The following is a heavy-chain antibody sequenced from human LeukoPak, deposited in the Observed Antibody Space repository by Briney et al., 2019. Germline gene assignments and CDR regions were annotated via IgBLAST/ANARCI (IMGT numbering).Heavy chain of an antibody. CDR1: GGSISSGGYY. Sequence: SETLSLTCTVSGGSISSGGYYWSWIRQHPGKGLEWIGYIYYSGSTYYNPSLKSRVTISVDTSKNQFSLKLSSVTAADTAVYYCARDVISGLWFGGDPDPPYNWFDPWGQGTLVTVSS. CDR3: ARDVISGLWFGGDPDPPYNWFDP. D-gene: IGHD3-10*01. V-gene: IGHV4-31*03. J-gene: IGHJ5*02. CDR2: IYYSGST.